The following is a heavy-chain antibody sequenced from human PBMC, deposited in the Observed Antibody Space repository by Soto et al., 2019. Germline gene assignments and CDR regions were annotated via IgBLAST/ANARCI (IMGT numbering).Heavy chain of an antibody. Sequence: QVPLVQSGAEVKKPGASVKVSCKASGYTFTSYDINWVRQATGQGLEWMGWMNPNSGNTGYAQKFQGRVTMTRNTSISTAYMELSSLRSEDTAVYYCARGEDIVLVPAVRYYYYYGMDVWGQGTTVTVSS. CDR3: ARGEDIVLVPAVRYYYYYGMDV. CDR2: MNPNSGNT. J-gene: IGHJ6*02. D-gene: IGHD2-2*01. V-gene: IGHV1-8*01. CDR1: GYTFTSYD.